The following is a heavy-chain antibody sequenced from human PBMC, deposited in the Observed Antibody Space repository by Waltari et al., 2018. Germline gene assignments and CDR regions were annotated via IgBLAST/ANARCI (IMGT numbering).Heavy chain of an antibody. CDR2: IYTSWST. CDR1: GGSISSYY. CDR3: ARPSGSIGADAFDI. V-gene: IGHV4-4*07. Sequence: QVQLQESGPGLVKPSETLSLTCTVSGGSISSYYWSWIRQPAGKGLEWIGRIYTSWSTNYIPSLKSRVTMSVDTSKNQFSLKLSSLRSEDTAVYYCARPSGSIGADAFDIWGQGTMVTVSS. J-gene: IGHJ3*02. D-gene: IGHD1-26*01.